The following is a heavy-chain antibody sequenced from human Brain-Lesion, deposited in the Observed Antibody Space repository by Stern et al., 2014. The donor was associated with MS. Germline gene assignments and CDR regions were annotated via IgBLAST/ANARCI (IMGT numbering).Heavy chain of an antibody. CDR1: SSGGYY. D-gene: IGHD2-2*01. J-gene: IGHJ6*02. V-gene: IGHV4-61*02. CDR2: IFNSGST. CDR3: ARGRVVPGFQYYATDV. Sequence: SSGGYYWSWIRQPAGKGLEWIGRIFNSGSTSYNPSLQSRGTISIDTSKNQFSLRLNPMTAADTAVYYCARGRVVPGFQYYATDVWGQGTTVIVSS.